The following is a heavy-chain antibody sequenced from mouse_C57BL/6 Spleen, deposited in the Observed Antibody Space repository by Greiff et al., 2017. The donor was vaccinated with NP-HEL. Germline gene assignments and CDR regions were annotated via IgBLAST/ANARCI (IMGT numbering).Heavy chain of an antibody. CDR2: IYPRSGNT. CDR3: ARSGPYEYDGYAMDY. D-gene: IGHD2-4*01. CDR1: GYTFTSYG. Sequence: VQLQQSGAELARPGASVKLSCKASGYTFTSYGISWVKQRTGQGLEWIGEIYPRSGNTYYNEKFKGKATLTADKSSSTAYMELRSLTSEDSAVYFCARSGPYEYDGYAMDYWGQGTSVTVSS. V-gene: IGHV1-81*01. J-gene: IGHJ4*01.